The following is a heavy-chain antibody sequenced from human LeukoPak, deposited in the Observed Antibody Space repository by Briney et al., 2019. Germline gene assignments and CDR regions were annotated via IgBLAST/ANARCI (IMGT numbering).Heavy chain of an antibody. D-gene: IGHD3-10*01. J-gene: IGHJ3*02. CDR1: GGSFSVYY. CDR2: IFYSGST. CDR3: AKSNGYGLVDI. V-gene: IGHV4-34*12. Sequence: PSETLSLTCAVYGGSFSVYYWSWIRQPPGKGLEWVGNIFYSGSTYYSPSLKSRVTISLDTSRNQFSLKLNSVTAADTAVYYCAKSNGYGLVDIWGQGTMVTVSS.